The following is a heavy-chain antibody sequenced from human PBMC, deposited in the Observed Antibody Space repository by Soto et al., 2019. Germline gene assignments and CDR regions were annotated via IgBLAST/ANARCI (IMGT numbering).Heavy chain of an antibody. V-gene: IGHV1-46*03. D-gene: IGHD2-2*01. CDR1: GYTFTSYY. CDR2: INPSGGST. CDR3: ARDEECSSTSCYYYYGMDV. Sequence: QVQLVQSGAEVMKPGASVKVSCKASGYTFTSYYMHWVRQAPGQGLEWMGIINPSGGSTSYAQKFQGRVTMTRDTSTSTGYMELSSLRSEDTAVYYCARDEECSSTSCYYYYGMDVWGQGTTVTVSS. J-gene: IGHJ6*02.